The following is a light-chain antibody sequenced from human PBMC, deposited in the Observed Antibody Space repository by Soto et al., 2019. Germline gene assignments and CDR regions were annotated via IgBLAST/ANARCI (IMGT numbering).Light chain of an antibody. CDR2: GDS. CDR3: QSYDSSLSGVI. V-gene: IGLV1-40*01. J-gene: IGLJ2*01. CDR1: SSNIGAGYG. Sequence: QPVLTQPPSVSGAPGQRVTISCTGSSSNIGAGYGVHWYIQLPGTAPKLLVYGDSNRPSGVPDQFSGSKSDTSASLAITGLQAEDEADYYCQSYDSSLSGVIFGGGTKLTVL.